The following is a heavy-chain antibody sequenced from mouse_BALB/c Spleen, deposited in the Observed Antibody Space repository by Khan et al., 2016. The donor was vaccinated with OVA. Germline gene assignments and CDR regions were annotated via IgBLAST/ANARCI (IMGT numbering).Heavy chain of an antibody. CDR2: ISDVGNYT. J-gene: IGHJ3*01. V-gene: IGHV5-4*02. Sequence: EVQLQESGGGLVKPGGSLKLSCAASGFIFSDYYMYWVRQTPEKRLEWVATISDVGNYTYYTDSVKGRFTISRDDARNNLYLQMSSLKYEDTAIYYCVRGYYGDPFAYWGQGTLVTVSA. D-gene: IGHD2-13*01. CDR3: VRGYYGDPFAY. CDR1: GFIFSDYY.